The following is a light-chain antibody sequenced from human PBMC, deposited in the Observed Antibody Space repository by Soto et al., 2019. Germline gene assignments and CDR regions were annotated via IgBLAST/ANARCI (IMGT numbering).Light chain of an antibody. Sequence: DIQMTQSPSAMSASVGDRVTITCRASQGISNYLAWYQQIPGKAPKLLIYDASNLAAGAPSRFSGSGSGTAFTFAISGLQPDDVATYYCQQYDSLPLTFGGGTKVEIK. CDR3: QQYDSLPLT. V-gene: IGKV1-33*01. CDR2: DAS. J-gene: IGKJ4*01. CDR1: QGISNY.